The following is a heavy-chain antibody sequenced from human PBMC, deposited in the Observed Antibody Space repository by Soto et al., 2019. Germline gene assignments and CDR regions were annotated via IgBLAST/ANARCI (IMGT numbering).Heavy chain of an antibody. CDR3: AREARVLMVYVGGGVKDY. CDR2: INPSGGST. J-gene: IGHJ4*02. V-gene: IGHV1-46*01. Sequence: ASVKVSCKASGYTFTSYYMHWVRQAPGQGLEWMGIINPSGGSTTYAQKFQGRVTMTRDTSTSTVYMELSSLRSEDTAVYYCAREARVLMVYVGGGVKDYWGQGTLVTVSS. CDR1: GYTFTSYY. D-gene: IGHD2-8*01.